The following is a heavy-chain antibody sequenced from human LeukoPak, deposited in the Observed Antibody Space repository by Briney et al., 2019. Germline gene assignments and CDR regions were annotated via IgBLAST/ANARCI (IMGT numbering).Heavy chain of an antibody. CDR3: ASRQQLRGSGYSR. CDR1: GGSFSGYY. CDR2: INHSGST. V-gene: IGHV4-34*01. Sequence: SETLSLTCAVYGGSFSGYYWSWIRQPPGKGLEWIGEINHSGSTNYNPSLKSRVTISVDTSKNQFSLKLSPVTAADTAVYYCASRQQLRGSGYSRWGQGTLVTVSS. D-gene: IGHD3-22*01. J-gene: IGHJ4*02.